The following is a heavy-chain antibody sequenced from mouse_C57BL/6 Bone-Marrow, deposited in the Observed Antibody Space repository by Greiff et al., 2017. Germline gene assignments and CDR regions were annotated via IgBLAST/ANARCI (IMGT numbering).Heavy chain of an antibody. CDR3: TGNLDWYFDV. CDR1: GFNIKDDY. CDR2: IDPENGDT. D-gene: IGHD2-1*01. Sequence: VQLKESGAELVRPGASVKLSCTASGFNIKDDYMHWVKQRPEQGLEWIGWIDPENGDTEYASKFQGKATITADTSSNTAYLQLSSLTSEDTAVYYCTGNLDWYFDVWGTGTTVTVSS. V-gene: IGHV14-4*01. J-gene: IGHJ1*03.